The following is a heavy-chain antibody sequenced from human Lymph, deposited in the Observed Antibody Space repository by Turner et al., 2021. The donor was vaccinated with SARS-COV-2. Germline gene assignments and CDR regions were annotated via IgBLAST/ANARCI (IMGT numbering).Heavy chain of an antibody. Sequence: QVQLQQSGAGLLKPSETLSLTCAVSGGSFSGYYWSWIRQPPGKGLEWSGEIIHSGSTNYNPPLKSRVTISVDTTNKNFSLKLISVTAADTAVYYCAGVCVRGWYFELWGQGTLVTVSS. V-gene: IGHV4-34*12. CDR1: GGSFSGYY. CDR2: IIHSGST. J-gene: IGHJ2*01. CDR3: AGVCVRGWYFEL. D-gene: IGHD1-26*01.